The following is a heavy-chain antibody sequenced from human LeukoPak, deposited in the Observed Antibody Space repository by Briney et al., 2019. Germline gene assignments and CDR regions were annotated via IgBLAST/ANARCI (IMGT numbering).Heavy chain of an antibody. D-gene: IGHD3-9*01. Sequence: GESLKISCKGSGYSFTNYWIGWVRQMPGQGPEWIGIIHPRDSETVYTPSFRGQVTISADKSISTAYLQWNSLKASDTAIYYCTRSPDIDILTGYSRYYFDYWGQGTLVTVSS. V-gene: IGHV5-51*01. CDR1: GYSFTNYW. J-gene: IGHJ4*02. CDR3: TRSPDIDILTGYSRYYFDY. CDR2: IHPRDSET.